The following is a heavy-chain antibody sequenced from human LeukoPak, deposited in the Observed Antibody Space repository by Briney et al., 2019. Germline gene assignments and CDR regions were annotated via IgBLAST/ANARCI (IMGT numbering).Heavy chain of an antibody. CDR2: IIPIFGTA. CDR3: ARRIAVAGSVYFDY. J-gene: IGHJ4*02. Sequence: GSSVKVSCKPSVGTFSRYAISSVRQAPRQGLEWMGGIIPIFGTANYPQKFQGRVASTADESTSTAYMELSSLRAEDTAVYYCARRIAVAGSVYFDYWGQGTLVTVSS. D-gene: IGHD6-19*01. CDR1: VGTFSRYA. V-gene: IGHV1-69*01.